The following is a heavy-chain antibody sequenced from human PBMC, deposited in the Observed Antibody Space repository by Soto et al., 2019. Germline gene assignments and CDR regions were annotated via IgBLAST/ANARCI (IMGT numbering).Heavy chain of an antibody. D-gene: IGHD3-10*01. J-gene: IGHJ5*02. V-gene: IGHV3-23*01. CDR3: AGEATYYYGSGTYNWFDP. Sequence: GGSLRLSCAASGFTFSSYAMSWVRQVPGKGLEWVSGITSGGGDTYYVDSVKGRFTISRDNSKNTLYLQMNSLRAEDTAVYYCAGEATYYYGSGTYNWFDPWGQGTLVTVSS. CDR1: GFTFSSYA. CDR2: ITSGGGDT.